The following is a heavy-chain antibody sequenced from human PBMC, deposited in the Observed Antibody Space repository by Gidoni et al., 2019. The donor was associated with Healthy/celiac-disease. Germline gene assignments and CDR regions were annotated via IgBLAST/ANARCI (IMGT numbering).Heavy chain of an antibody. V-gene: IGHV3-30*04. CDR2: ISYDGSNK. CDR1: GFTFSSYA. J-gene: IGHJ4*02. Sequence: QVQLVESGGCVVQPGRSLRLSCAASGFTFSSYAMHWVRQAPGKGLEWVAVISYDGSNKYYADSVKGRFTISRDNSKNTLYRQMNSLRAEDTAVYYCAREAWVGAAAGQPDYWGQGTLVTVSS. CDR3: AREAWVGAAAGQPDY. D-gene: IGHD6-13*01.